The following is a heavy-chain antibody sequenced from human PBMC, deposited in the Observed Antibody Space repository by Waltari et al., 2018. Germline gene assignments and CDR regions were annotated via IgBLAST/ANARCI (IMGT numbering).Heavy chain of an antibody. V-gene: IGHV3-23*01. J-gene: IGHJ6*02. CDR1: GFTFSSYA. Sequence: EVQLLESGGGLVQPGGSLRLSCAASGFTFSSYAMSWVRQAPGKGLEWVSAISGSGGSTYYADSVKGRFTISRDNSKNTLYLQMNSLRAEDTAVYYCARSPDPYYYYYGMDVWGQGTTVTVSS. CDR2: ISGSGGST. CDR3: ARSPDPYYYYYGMDV.